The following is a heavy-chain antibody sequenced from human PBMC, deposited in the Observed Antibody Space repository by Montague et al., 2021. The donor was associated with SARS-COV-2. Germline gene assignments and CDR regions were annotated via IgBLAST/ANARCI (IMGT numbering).Heavy chain of an antibody. CDR3: ARGGGNSADYYNYTMDV. J-gene: IGHJ6*02. CDR1: GGSISSYY. V-gene: IGHV4-59*01. Sequence: TLSLTCTVSGGSISSYYWTWLRQPPGKGLESIGYIYHNGSTKYNPSLKSRVTISVDTSKNQFSLKLSSVSVADTAVYYCARGGGNSADYYNYTMDVWGQGTTVTVFS. D-gene: IGHD4-23*01. CDR2: IYHNGST.